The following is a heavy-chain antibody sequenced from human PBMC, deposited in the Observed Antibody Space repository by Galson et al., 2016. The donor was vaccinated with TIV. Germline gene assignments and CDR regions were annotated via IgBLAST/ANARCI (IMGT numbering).Heavy chain of an antibody. CDR2: IWYDKTKK. CDR1: GFTFSAYG. Sequence: SLRLSCAASGFTFSAYGFHWVRQAPGKGLEWVAVIWYDKTKKYYADAVMGRFTVSRDNSKNTVYLQMNNLSVDDTALYFCARDGMWELLPPSYFDYWGQGTLVSVSS. CDR3: ARDGMWELLPPSYFDY. V-gene: IGHV3-33*01. D-gene: IGHD1-26*01. J-gene: IGHJ4*02.